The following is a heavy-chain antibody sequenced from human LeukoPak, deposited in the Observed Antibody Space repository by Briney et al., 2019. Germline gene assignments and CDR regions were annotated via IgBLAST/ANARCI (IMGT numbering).Heavy chain of an antibody. D-gene: IGHD5-24*01. CDR3: ARGHAEMATIRSDY. CDR1: GGSFSGYY. CDR2: INHSGST. J-gene: IGHJ4*02. V-gene: IGHV4-34*01. Sequence: SETLSLTCAVYGGSFSGYYWSWIRQPPGKGLEWIGEINHSGSTNYNPSLKSRVTISVDTSKNQFSLKLSSVTAADTAVYYCARGHAEMATIRSDYWGQGTLVTVSS.